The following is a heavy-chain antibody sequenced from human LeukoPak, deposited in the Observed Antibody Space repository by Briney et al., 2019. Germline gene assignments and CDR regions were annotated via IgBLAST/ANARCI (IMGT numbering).Heavy chain of an antibody. J-gene: IGHJ4*02. D-gene: IGHD2-21*02. CDR1: GYTFTSYA. Sequence: GASVKVSCKASGYTFTSYAMHWVRQAPGQRLEWMGWINAGNGNTKCSQKFQGRVTITRDTSASTAYMELSSLRSEDTAVYYCARAAGGDHTFDYWGQGTLVTVSS. CDR3: ARAAGGDHTFDY. CDR2: INAGNGNT. V-gene: IGHV1-3*01.